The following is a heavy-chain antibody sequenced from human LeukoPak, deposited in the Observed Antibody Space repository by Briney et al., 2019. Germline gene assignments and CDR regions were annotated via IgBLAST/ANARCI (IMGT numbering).Heavy chain of an antibody. J-gene: IGHJ4*02. V-gene: IGHV3-23*01. CDR1: GFTFSTYA. D-gene: IGHD3-10*01. Sequence: SGGSLRLSCAASGFTFSTYAMSWVRQAPGKGLEWVAAISGSGGRIYYGDSVKGRFTVSRDNSRNTLYLQMNSLRAEDTALYYCAKDTGYYYGSGTYYHYDYWGQGTLVTVSS. CDR3: AKDTGYYYGSGTYYHYDY. CDR2: ISGSGGRI.